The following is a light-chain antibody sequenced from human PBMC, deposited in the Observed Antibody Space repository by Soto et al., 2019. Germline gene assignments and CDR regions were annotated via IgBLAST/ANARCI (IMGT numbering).Light chain of an antibody. CDR2: EES. CDR3: QQLRMYPST. Sequence: DIHLTQFPSFVSASVGDRVTITCRPSQAVPNNMAWYQQKPGKPPKLLIYEESTLYGGVPSRFSGSGSGTDFALTITSLQAEDFATYYCQQLRMYPSTFGGGTRLEIK. CDR1: QAVPNN. V-gene: IGKV1-9*01. J-gene: IGKJ5*01.